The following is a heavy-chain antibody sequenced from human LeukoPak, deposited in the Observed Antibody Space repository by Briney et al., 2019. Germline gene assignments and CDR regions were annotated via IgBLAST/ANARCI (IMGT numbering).Heavy chain of an antibody. J-gene: IGHJ4*02. V-gene: IGHV3-30*02. CDR3: AKDFSVYYYDSRVLDY. Sequence: PGGSLRLSCAASGFTFSSYGMHWVRQAPGKGLEWVAFIRYDGSNNYYADPVKGRFTISRDNSKNTLYLQMNSLRAEDTAVYYCAKDFSVYYYDSRVLDYWGQGTLVTVSS. D-gene: IGHD3-22*01. CDR1: GFTFSSYG. CDR2: IRYDGSNN.